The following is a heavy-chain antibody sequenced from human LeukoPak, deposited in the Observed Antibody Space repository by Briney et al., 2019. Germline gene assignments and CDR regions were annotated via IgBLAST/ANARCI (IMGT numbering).Heavy chain of an antibody. D-gene: IGHD3-16*01. V-gene: IGHV3-53*01. J-gene: IGHJ3*02. CDR1: GFTVSNNY. Sequence: GGSLRLSCAASGFTVSNNYMTWVRQAPGKGLEWVSVIYSGGSTYYADSVKGRFTISRDNSKNTLYLQMNSLRAEDTAVYYCAVLLWVGGGAFDIWGQGTMVTVSS. CDR3: AVLLWVGGGAFDI. CDR2: IYSGGST.